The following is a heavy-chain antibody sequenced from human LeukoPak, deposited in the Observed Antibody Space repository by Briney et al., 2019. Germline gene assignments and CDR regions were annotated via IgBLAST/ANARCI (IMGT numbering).Heavy chain of an antibody. CDR2: ISSSSSYI. V-gene: IGHV3-21*01. J-gene: IGHJ4*02. CDR1: GFTFSSYS. CDR3: ARDKFRRNSSHDY. Sequence: PGGSLRLSCAASGFTFSSYSMNWVRQAPGKGLEWVSSISSSSSYIYYADSVKGRFTISRDNAKNSLYLQMNSLRAEDTAVYYCARDKFRRNSSHDYWGQGTLVTVSS. D-gene: IGHD6-19*01.